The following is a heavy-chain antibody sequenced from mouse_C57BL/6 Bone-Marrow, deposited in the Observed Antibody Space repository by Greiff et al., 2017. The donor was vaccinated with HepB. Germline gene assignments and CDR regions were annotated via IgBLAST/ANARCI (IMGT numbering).Heavy chain of an antibody. V-gene: IGHV1-82*01. CDR3: ARSGATVVATRAMDY. CDR2: IYPGDGDT. D-gene: IGHD1-1*01. Sequence: VQLQQSGPELVKPGASVKISCKASGYAFSSSWLNWVKQRPGKGLEWIGRIYPGDGDTNYNGKFKGKATLTSDKSSSTAYMQLSSLTSEDSAVYFCARSGATVVATRAMDYWGQGTSVTVSS. CDR1: GYAFSSSW. J-gene: IGHJ4*01.